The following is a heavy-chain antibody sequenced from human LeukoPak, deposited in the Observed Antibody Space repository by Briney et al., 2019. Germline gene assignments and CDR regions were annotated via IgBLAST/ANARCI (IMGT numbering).Heavy chain of an antibody. V-gene: IGHV4-59*01. Sequence: PSETLSLTCTVSGGSISSYYWSWIRQPPGKGLEWIGYIYYSGSTNYNPSLKSRVTISVDTSKNQFSLKLSSVTAADTAVYYCARVSITMVRGVIIPYFDYWGQGTLVTVSS. D-gene: IGHD3-10*01. CDR2: IYYSGST. J-gene: IGHJ4*02. CDR3: ARVSITMVRGVIIPYFDY. CDR1: GGSISSYY.